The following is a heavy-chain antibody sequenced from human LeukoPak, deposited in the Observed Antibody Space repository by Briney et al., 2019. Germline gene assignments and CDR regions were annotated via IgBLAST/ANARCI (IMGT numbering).Heavy chain of an antibody. Sequence: PGGSLRLSCAASGVTFNTYEMNWLRQSPGKGLEGVSYINSSGNTIHYTDSVKGRFSISRNNAKNSLYLQMDSLKAEDTAVYYCARGRFYSYTYYFDYWGQGTLVTVSS. CDR1: GVTFNTYE. CDR2: INSSGNTI. D-gene: IGHD5-18*01. V-gene: IGHV3-48*03. CDR3: ARGRFYSYTYYFDY. J-gene: IGHJ4*02.